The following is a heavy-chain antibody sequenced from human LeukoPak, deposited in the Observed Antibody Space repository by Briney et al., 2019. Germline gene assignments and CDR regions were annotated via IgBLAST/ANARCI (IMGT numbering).Heavy chain of an antibody. CDR2: ISAYNGNT. CDR1: GYTFTSYG. CDR3: ASAYCSGGSCYDY. D-gene: IGHD2-15*01. Sequence: ASVKVSCKASGYTFTSYGISWVRQAPGQGLEWMGWISAYNGNTNYAQKLQGRVTMTTDTSTSTAHMELRSLRSDDTAVYYCASAYCSGGSCYDYWGQGTLVTVSS. V-gene: IGHV1-18*01. J-gene: IGHJ4*02.